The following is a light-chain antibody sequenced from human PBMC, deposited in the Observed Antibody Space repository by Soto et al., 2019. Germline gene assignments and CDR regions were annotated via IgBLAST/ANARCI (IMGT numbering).Light chain of an antibody. CDR3: HQYNNFPWT. Sequence: DIQMTQSPSTLSASVGDRVTITCRASQNINRRLAWYQQRPGKAPQLLIYKASNLESGAPSRFSGSGSGTEFTLTISSLQPDDFATYYCHQYNNFPWTFAQGTKV. CDR1: QNINRR. V-gene: IGKV1-5*03. J-gene: IGKJ1*01. CDR2: KAS.